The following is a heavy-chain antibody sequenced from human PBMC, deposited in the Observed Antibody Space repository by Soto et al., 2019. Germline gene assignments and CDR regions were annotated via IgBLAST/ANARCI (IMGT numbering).Heavy chain of an antibody. V-gene: IGHV3-30*18. D-gene: IGHD1-26*01. Sequence: QVQLVESGGGVVQPGRSLRLSCAASGFTFSSFGIHWVRQAPGMGLEWVSTISYDGSSRFYANSVKGRFTISRDNFKNTLYLQMNSLRAEDTAVYYCAKQALGPTVFDSWGQGTLVTVSS. CDR1: GFTFSSFG. J-gene: IGHJ4*02. CDR3: AKQALGPTVFDS. CDR2: ISYDGSSR.